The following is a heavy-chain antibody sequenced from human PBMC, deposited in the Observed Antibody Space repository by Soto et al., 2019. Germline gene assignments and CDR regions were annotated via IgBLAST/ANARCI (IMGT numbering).Heavy chain of an antibody. Sequence: QVHLVQSGAEVKKPGASVKVSCKASGYTFTNYDINWVRQAPGQGLEWMGWISTYTGNTNYAQKLQGRVTMTTDTSTSTAYMELRSLRSQDTAVYYCARGYYYGSGRPTPGGMDVWGQGTTVTVSS. CDR3: ARGYYYGSGRPTPGGMDV. CDR1: GYTFTNYD. CDR2: ISTYTGNT. J-gene: IGHJ6*02. D-gene: IGHD3-10*01. V-gene: IGHV1-18*01.